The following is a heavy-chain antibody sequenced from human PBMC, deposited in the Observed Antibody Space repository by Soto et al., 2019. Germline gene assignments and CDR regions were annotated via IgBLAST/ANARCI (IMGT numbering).Heavy chain of an antibody. CDR3: ARAIDSSPFSDY. J-gene: IGHJ4*02. D-gene: IGHD3-22*01. V-gene: IGHV4-31*03. CDR2: IYYSGST. CDR1: GGSISSGGYY. Sequence: PSETLSLTCTVSGGSISSGGYYWGWIRQHPGKGLEWIGYIYYSGSTYYNPSLKSRVTISVDTSKNQFSLKLSSVTAADTAVYYCARAIDSSPFSDYWGQGTLVTVSS.